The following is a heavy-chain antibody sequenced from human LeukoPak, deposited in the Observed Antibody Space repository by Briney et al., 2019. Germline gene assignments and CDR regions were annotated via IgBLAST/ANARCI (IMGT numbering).Heavy chain of an antibody. CDR2: IYHSGST. D-gene: IGHD3-22*01. Sequence: SETLSLTCTVSGGSISSYYWSWIRQPPGKGLEWIGYIYHSGSTYYNPSLKSRVTISVDRSKNQFSLKLSSVTAADTAVYYCARGVTEPGIVVAYLSGWGQGTLVTVSS. CDR1: GGSISSYY. V-gene: IGHV4-59*12. J-gene: IGHJ4*02. CDR3: ARGVTEPGIVVAYLSG.